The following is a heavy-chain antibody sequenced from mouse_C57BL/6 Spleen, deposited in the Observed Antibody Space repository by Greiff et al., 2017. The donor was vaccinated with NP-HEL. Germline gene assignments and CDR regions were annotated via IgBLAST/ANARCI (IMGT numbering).Heavy chain of an antibody. D-gene: IGHD2-4*01. CDR1: GFSFNTYA. CDR2: IRSKSDNYAT. CDR3: VRPDYDYDWFAY. Sequence: EVNVVESGGGLVQPKGSLKLSCAASGFSFNTYAMNWVRQAPGKGLEWVARIRSKSDNYATYYADSVKDRFTISKDDSDSMLYLQMNNLKTEDTAMYYCVRPDYDYDWFAYWGQGTLVTVSA. V-gene: IGHV10-1*01. J-gene: IGHJ3*01.